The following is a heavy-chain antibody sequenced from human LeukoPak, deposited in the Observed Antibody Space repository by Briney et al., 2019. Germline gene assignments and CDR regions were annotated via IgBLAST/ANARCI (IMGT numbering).Heavy chain of an antibody. CDR3: YSWNDAFDT. J-gene: IGHJ3*02. Sequence: SETLSLTCAVYGGSFSGYYWSWIRQPPGKGLEWIGEINHSGGTNYNPSLKSRVTISVDTSKNQFSLKLSSVTAADTAVYYCYSWNDAFDTWGQGTMVTVSS. V-gene: IGHV4-34*01. D-gene: IGHD1-1*01. CDR1: GGSFSGYY. CDR2: INHSGGT.